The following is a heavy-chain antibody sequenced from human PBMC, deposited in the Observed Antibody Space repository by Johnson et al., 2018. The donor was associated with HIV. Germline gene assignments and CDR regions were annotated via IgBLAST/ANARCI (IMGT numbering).Heavy chain of an antibody. CDR1: AFTFSSYG. CDR3: AKDLGIVGAVHRTFDI. D-gene: IGHD1-26*01. CDR2: IWYDGSQK. Sequence: QVQLVESGGGVVQPGGSLRLSCAASAFTFSSYGMHWVRQAPGKGLEWVAVIWYDGSQKYYTDSVKGRFTISRDNSKNTLYLQMNSLRAEDTAVYYCAKDLGIVGAVHRTFDIWGQGTMVTVSS. V-gene: IGHV3-33*06. J-gene: IGHJ3*02.